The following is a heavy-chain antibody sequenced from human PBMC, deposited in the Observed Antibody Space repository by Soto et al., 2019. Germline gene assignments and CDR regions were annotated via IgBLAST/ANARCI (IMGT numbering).Heavy chain of an antibody. Sequence: SETLSLTCAVYGGSFSGYYWSWIRQPPGKGLEWIGEINHSGSTNYNPSLKSRVTISVDTSKNQFSLKLRSVTAADTAVYYCAREQKLVVPAAIRRGYAFDIWGQGTMVTVSS. CDR2: INHSGST. D-gene: IGHD2-2*02. J-gene: IGHJ3*02. CDR1: GGSFSGYY. V-gene: IGHV4-34*01. CDR3: AREQKLVVPAAIRRGYAFDI.